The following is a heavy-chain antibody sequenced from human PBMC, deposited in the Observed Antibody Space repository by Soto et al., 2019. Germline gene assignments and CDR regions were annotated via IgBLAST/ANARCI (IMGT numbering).Heavy chain of an antibody. V-gene: IGHV1-18*01. D-gene: IGHD2-2*01. J-gene: IGHJ5*02. CDR1: GYTFTSYG. CDR2: ISAYNGNT. CDR3: ARDRNIVVVPAAIGGQYNWFDP. Sequence: ASVKVSCKASGYTFTSYGISCVRQAPGQGLEWMGWISAYNGNTNYAQKLQGRVTMTTDTSTSTAYMELRSLRSDDTAVYYCARDRNIVVVPAAIGGQYNWFDPWGQGTLVTVSS.